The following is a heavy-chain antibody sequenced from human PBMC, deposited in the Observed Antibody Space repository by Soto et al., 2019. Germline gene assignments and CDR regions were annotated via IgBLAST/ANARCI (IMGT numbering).Heavy chain of an antibody. J-gene: IGHJ4*02. CDR1: GFTFSRYW. CDR2: INIDGSIT. Sequence: GGSLRLSCEASGFTFSRYWMHWVRQAPGKGLVWVSRINIDGSITNYADSVKDRFTISIDSANNTLYLQMNSLRVEDTAVYRCARGGSGSPMAHDHWGEGTLVTVSS. V-gene: IGHV3-74*01. D-gene: IGHD3-10*01. CDR3: ARGGSGSPMAHDH.